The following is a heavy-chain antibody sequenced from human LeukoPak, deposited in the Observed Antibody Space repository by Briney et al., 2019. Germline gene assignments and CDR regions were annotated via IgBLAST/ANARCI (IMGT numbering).Heavy chain of an antibody. J-gene: IGHJ4*02. CDR3: ARGQTVTYSSGWPFDC. Sequence: PGGSLRLSCAASGFTFSSYAMSWVRQAPGKGLEWVANIKQDGSEKYYVDSVKGRFTISRDNAKNSLYLQMNSLRAEDTAVYYCARGQTVTYSSGWPFDCWGQGTLVTVSS. D-gene: IGHD6-19*01. V-gene: IGHV3-7*01. CDR1: GFTFSSYA. CDR2: IKQDGSEK.